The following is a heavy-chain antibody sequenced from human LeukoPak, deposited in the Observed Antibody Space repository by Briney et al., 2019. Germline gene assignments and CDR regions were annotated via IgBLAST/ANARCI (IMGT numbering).Heavy chain of an antibody. V-gene: IGHV3-7*01. J-gene: IGHJ6*03. CDR3: ARDRGYSYGNVHYMDV. CDR1: GFTFSSYW. CDR2: IKQDGSEK. D-gene: IGHD5-18*01. Sequence: GGSLRLSCAASGFTFSSYWMSWVRQAPGKGLEWVANIKQDGSEKYYVDSVKGRFTISRDNAKNSLYLQMNSLRAEDTAVYYCARDRGYSYGNVHYMDVWGKGTTVTISS.